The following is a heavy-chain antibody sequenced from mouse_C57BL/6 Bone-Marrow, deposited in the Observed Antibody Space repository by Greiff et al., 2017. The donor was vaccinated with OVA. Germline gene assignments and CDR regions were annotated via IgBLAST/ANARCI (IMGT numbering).Heavy chain of an antibody. J-gene: IGHJ4*01. CDR2: IDPETCGT. V-gene: IGHV14-4*01. CDR1: GFNIKDDY. CDR3: TTGYYYYAMDY. D-gene: IGHD2-3*01. Sequence: EVKLQESGAELVRPGASVKLSCTASGFNIKDDYMHWVKQRPEQGLEWIGWIDPETCGTAYNQKFKGKATLTADKSSSTAYMELRSLTSEDSAVYYCTTGYYYYAMDYWGQGTSVTVSS.